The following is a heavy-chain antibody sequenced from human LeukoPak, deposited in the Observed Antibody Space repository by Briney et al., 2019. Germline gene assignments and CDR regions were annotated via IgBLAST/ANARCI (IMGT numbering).Heavy chain of an antibody. V-gene: IGHV3-33*01. CDR1: GFTFSSYG. D-gene: IGHD3-10*01. CDR2: IWYDGSNK. J-gene: IGHJ4*02. Sequence: RPGRSRRLSCAASGFTFSSYGMHWVRQAPGKGLEWVAVIWYDGSNKYYADSVKGRFTISRDNSKNTLYLQMNSLRAEDTAVYYCARELYYYGSGTFDYWGQGTLVTVSS. CDR3: ARELYYYGSGTFDY.